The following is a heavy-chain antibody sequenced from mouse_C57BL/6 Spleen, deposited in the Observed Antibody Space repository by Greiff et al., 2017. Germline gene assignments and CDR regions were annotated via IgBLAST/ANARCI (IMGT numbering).Heavy chain of an antibody. CDR1: GFSLTSSG. Sequence: VKLMESGPGLVQPSQSLSITCTVSGFSLTSSGVHWVRQSPGKGLEWLGVIWSGGSTDYNAAFISRLSISKDNSKSQVFFKMNSLQADDTAIYYCARNFLSMITYAMDYWGQGTSVTVSS. V-gene: IGHV2-2*01. J-gene: IGHJ4*01. D-gene: IGHD2-4*01. CDR2: IWSGGST. CDR3: ARNFLSMITYAMDY.